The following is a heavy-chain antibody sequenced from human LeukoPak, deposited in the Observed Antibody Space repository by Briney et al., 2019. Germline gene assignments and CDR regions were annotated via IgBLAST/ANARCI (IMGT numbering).Heavy chain of an antibody. CDR3: ARDDSDYAY. J-gene: IGHJ1*01. V-gene: IGHV4-34*01. CDR1: GGSFSGYY. D-gene: IGHD4/OR15-4a*01. Sequence: SETLSLTCAVYGGSFSGYYWSWIRQPPGKGLEWIGEINHSGSTNYNPSLKSRVTISLDTSNNQISLKVTSATAADTAVYYCARDDSDYAYWGQGTLVTVSS. CDR2: INHSGST.